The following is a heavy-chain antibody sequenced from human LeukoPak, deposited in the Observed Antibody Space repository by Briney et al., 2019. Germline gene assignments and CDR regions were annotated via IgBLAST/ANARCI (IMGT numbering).Heavy chain of an antibody. Sequence: SETLSLTCTASGGSISSYYWSWIRQPPGKGLEWIGYLYYSGSTNYNPSLKSRVTISVDTSKNQFSLKLSSVTAADTAVYYCARDRSYIWFDPWGQGTLVTVSS. V-gene: IGHV4-59*01. CDR1: GGSISSYY. D-gene: IGHD1-26*01. CDR2: LYYSGST. CDR3: ARDRSYIWFDP. J-gene: IGHJ5*02.